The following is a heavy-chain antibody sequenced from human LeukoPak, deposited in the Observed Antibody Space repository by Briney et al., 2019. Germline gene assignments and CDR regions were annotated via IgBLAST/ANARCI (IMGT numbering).Heavy chain of an antibody. CDR1: GFTFSNYA. Sequence: GGSLRLSCVASGFTFSNYATTWVRQAPGKGLESVSGSSGSGGSTYYADSVRGRFTISRDNFKNTLDVQMSSLGVEDTAIYYCARTGVGGGYRFDYWGQGTLVTVSS. V-gene: IGHV3-23*01. CDR2: SSGSGGST. J-gene: IGHJ4*02. CDR3: ARTGVGGGYRFDY. D-gene: IGHD1-26*01.